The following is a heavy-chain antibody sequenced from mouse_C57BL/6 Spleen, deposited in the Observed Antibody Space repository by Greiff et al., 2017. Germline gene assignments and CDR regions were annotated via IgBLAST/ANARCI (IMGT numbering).Heavy chain of an antibody. V-gene: IGHV5-16*01. D-gene: IGHD1-1*01. Sequence: DVQLVESEGGLVQPGSSMKLSCTASGFTFSDYYMAWVRQVPEKGLEWVANINYDGSSTYYLDSLKSRFIISRDNAKNILYLQMSSLKSEDTATYYCARVGYYGSFDYWGQGTTLTVSS. CDR1: GFTFSDYY. CDR2: INYDGSST. J-gene: IGHJ2*01. CDR3: ARVGYYGSFDY.